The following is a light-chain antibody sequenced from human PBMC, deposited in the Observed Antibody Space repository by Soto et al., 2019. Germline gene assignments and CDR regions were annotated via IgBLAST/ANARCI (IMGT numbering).Light chain of an antibody. V-gene: IGKV3-15*01. CDR3: QQYNFWPPLT. CDR1: QSGNSN. Sequence: EIVMTQSPATLSVSPGERATLSCRASQSGNSNLAWYRQKPGQAPRLLISDASTRATGVPARFSGSGSGTECTLTISSLQSEDSGIYYCQQYNFWPPLTFGGGTKVEIK. J-gene: IGKJ4*01. CDR2: DAS.